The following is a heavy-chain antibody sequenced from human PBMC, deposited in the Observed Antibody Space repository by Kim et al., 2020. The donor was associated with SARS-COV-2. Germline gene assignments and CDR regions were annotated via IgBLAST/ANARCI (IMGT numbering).Heavy chain of an antibody. Sequence: AQKFQGGVTMTEDKSTDTAYMELSSLRSEDTAVYYCATSTTVTTSGWFDPWGQGTLVTVSS. CDR3: ATSTTVTTSGWFDP. D-gene: IGHD4-17*01. V-gene: IGHV1-24*01. J-gene: IGHJ5*02.